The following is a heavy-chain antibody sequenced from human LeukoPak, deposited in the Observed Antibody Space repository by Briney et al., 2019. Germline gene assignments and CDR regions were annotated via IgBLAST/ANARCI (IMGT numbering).Heavy chain of an antibody. CDR1: GYTFTGYY. CDR2: INPNSGGT. V-gene: IGHV1-2*06. Sequence: ASVKVSCKASGYTFTGYYMHWVRQAPGQGLEWMGRINPNSGGTNYAQKFQGRVTMTRDTSISTAYMELSRLRSDDTAVYYCAKLGGQWLVPGEAFDIWGQGTMVTVS. D-gene: IGHD6-19*01. J-gene: IGHJ3*02. CDR3: AKLGGQWLVPGEAFDI.